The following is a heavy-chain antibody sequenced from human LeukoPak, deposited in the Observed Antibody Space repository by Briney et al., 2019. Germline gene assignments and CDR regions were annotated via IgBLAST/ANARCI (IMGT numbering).Heavy chain of an antibody. CDR2: ISSSGGTK. Sequence: PGGSLTLSCSASGFSFSDSKLNWVRQAPGKGREWVSCISSSGGTKYYADSVRVRFTISRDNAKFSLHLQLNSLRDEATAVYYCTRDGIWGQGTMVTVSS. CDR3: TRDGI. V-gene: IGHV3-48*02. CDR1: GFSFSDSK. J-gene: IGHJ3*02.